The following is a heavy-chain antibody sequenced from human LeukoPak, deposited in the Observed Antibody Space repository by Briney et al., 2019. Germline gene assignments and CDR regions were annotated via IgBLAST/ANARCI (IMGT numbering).Heavy chain of an antibody. CDR3: ARVGSRGYYYRWFDP. J-gene: IGHJ5*02. CDR1: GYTFTSYY. CDR2: INPSGGST. Sequence: ASVKVSCKASGYTFTSYYMHWVRQAPGQGFEWMGIINPSGGSTSYAQKFQGRVTMTRNTSISTAYMELSSLRSEDTAVYYCARVGSRGYYYRWFDPWGQGTLVTVSS. D-gene: IGHD3-22*01. V-gene: IGHV1-46*01.